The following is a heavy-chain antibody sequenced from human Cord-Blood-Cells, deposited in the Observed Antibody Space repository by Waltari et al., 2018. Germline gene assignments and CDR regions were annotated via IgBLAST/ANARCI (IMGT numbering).Heavy chain of an antibody. J-gene: IGHJ4*02. Sequence: EVQLLESGGGWVQTGGSLRLSCAAPGFPLCSYAIGWVREAPGKGLEWVSAISGSGGSTYYADSVKGRFTISRDNSKNTLYLQMNSLRAEDTAVYYCAKEWGQGRYYFDYWGQGTLVTVSS. CDR3: AKEWGQGRYYFDY. D-gene: IGHD3-16*01. V-gene: IGHV3-23*01. CDR1: GFPLCSYA. CDR2: ISGSGGST.